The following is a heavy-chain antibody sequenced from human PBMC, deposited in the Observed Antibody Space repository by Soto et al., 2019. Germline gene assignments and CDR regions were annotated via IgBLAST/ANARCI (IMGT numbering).Heavy chain of an antibody. CDR3: AREYTAWPLAYGLDV. CDR1: GFTFSTYN. J-gene: IGHJ6*02. V-gene: IGHV3-21*01. CDR2: ISSRSDI. D-gene: IGHD2-2*02. Sequence: KPGGSLRLSCVGSGFTFSTYNINWVRQAPGKGLEWVSSISSRSDIYYADSVKGRFTISRDNAKNSVSLQMNSLRAEDTAVYYCAREYTAWPLAYGLDVWGQGTTVTVSS.